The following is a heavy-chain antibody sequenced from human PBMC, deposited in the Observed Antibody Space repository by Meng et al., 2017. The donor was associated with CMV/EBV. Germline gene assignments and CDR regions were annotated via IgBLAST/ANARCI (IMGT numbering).Heavy chain of an antibody. CDR2: ISAYNGNT. CDR3: ARAAYCGGDCYPNFDY. CDR1: GYTFTSYG. V-gene: IGHV1-18*01. J-gene: IGHJ4*02. D-gene: IGHD2-21*01. Sequence: GYTFTSYGICWVRQAPGQGLEWMGWISAYNGNTNYAQKLQGRVTMTTDTSTSTAYMELRSLRSDDTAVYYCARAAYCGGDCYPNFDYWGQGTLVTVSS.